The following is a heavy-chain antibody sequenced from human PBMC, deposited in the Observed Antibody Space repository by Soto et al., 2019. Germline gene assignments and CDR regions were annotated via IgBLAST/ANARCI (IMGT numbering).Heavy chain of an antibody. CDR1: GYAFTSYG. V-gene: IGHV1-18*04. J-gene: IGHJ1*01. Sequence: GASVKVSCKASGYAFTSYGISWARQAPGQGLEWMGWISAYNGNTNYAQKLQGRVTMTTDTPTSTAYMELRSLRSDDTAVYYCARDPRHLTWVFQHWGQGTLVTVS. CDR3: ARDPRHLTWVFQH. D-gene: IGHD3-3*02. CDR2: ISAYNGNT.